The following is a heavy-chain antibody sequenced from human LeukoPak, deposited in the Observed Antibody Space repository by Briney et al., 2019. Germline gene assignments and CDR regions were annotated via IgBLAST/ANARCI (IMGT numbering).Heavy chain of an antibody. CDR3: ATDSSSSPYYYYYMDV. CDR2: INHRGST. V-gene: IGHV4-34*01. D-gene: IGHD6-6*01. CDR1: GGSFSGYY. Sequence: SETLSLTCAVYGGSFSGYYWSWIRQPPGKGLEWIGEINHRGSTNYNPSLKSRVTISVDTSKNQFSLKLSSVTAADTAVYYCATDSSSSPYYYYYMDVWGKGTTVTVSS. J-gene: IGHJ6*03.